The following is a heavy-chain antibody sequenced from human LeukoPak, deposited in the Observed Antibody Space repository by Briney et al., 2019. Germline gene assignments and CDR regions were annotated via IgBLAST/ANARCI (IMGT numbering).Heavy chain of an antibody. CDR3: ARTYYYYYYMDV. CDR1: GGSISSSSYY. Sequence: SETLSLTCTVSGGSISSSSYYWGWIRQPPGKGLEWIGSIYYSGSTYYNPSLKSRVTISVDTSKNQFSLALSSVTAADTAVYYCARTYYYYYYMDVWGKGTTVTVSS. V-gene: IGHV4-39*07. J-gene: IGHJ6*03. CDR2: IYYSGST.